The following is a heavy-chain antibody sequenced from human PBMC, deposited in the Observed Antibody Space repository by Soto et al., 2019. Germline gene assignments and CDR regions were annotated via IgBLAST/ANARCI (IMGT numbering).Heavy chain of an antibody. CDR3: TAGKLYPSLDFDY. V-gene: IGHV3-49*04. CDR1: GFTFNDYT. CDR2: IRSKAYGGTT. J-gene: IGHJ4*02. Sequence: GGSLRLSCTASGFTFNDYTLSWVRQAPGKGLEWVGFIRSKAYGGTTEYAASVKGRFTISRDDSKSITYLQMNSLKTEDTAVYYCTAGKLYPSLDFDYWGQGTLVTVSS. D-gene: IGHD2-8*01.